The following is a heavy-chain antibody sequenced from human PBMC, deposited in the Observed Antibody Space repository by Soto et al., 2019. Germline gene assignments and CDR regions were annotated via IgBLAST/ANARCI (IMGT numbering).Heavy chain of an antibody. CDR1: GFTFNSYG. CDR2: ISYDGRDK. Sequence: QVQLVESGGGVVQPGRSLRLSCAASGFTFNSYGMHWVRQAPGKGLQWVTVISYDGRDKKYVDTVKGRFTISRDNSKNTIYLAMNSLRAEDTAVYYCAKDRDTYGAVYYFDFWGQGTLVTVSS. V-gene: IGHV3-30*18. J-gene: IGHJ4*02. D-gene: IGHD5-18*01. CDR3: AKDRDTYGAVYYFDF.